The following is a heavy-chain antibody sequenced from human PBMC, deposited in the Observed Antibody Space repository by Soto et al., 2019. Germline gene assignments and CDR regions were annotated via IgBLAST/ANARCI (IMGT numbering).Heavy chain of an antibody. J-gene: IGHJ4*02. CDR1: GLTFSSYS. CDR3: AKGYSDSSWSHLDF. Sequence: GGSLRLSCAASGLTFSSYSMNWVRQAPGKGLEWVSSISSSSSYIYYADSVKGRFTISRDNAKSTLYLQMNSLRAEVSAIYYCAKGYSDSSWSHLDFWGQGTLVTVS. D-gene: IGHD6-13*01. V-gene: IGHV3-21*04. CDR2: ISSSSSYI.